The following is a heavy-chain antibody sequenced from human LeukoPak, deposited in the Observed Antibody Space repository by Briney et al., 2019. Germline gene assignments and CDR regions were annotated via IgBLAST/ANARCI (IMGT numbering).Heavy chain of an antibody. CDR2: INSDGSTT. Sequence: GGSPRLSCAASGFTFSSYWMHWVRQAPGKGLVWVSHINSDGSTTNYADSVKGRFTISRDNAKNTLFLQMNSLRVEDTAVYYCARDVSGRDDFWGQGTLVTVSS. CDR3: ARDVSGRDDF. J-gene: IGHJ4*02. V-gene: IGHV3-74*01. D-gene: IGHD6-25*01. CDR1: GFTFSSYW.